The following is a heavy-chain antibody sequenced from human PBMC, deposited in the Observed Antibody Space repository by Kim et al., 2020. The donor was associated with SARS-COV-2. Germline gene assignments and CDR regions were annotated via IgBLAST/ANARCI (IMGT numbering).Heavy chain of an antibody. CDR2: ISYDGSNK. CDR3: AKDSHLIVVVPAAIIDY. Sequence: GGSLRLSCAASGFTFSSYGMHWVRQAPGKGLEWVAVISYDGSNKYYADSVKGRFTISRDNSKNTLYLQMNSLRAEDTAVYYCAKDSHLIVVVPAAIIDYWGQGTLVTVSS. V-gene: IGHV3-30*18. D-gene: IGHD2-2*01. CDR1: GFTFSSYG. J-gene: IGHJ4*02.